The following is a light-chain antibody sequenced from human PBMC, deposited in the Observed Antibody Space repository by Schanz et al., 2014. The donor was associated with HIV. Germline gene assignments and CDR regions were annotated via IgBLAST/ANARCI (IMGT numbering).Light chain of an antibody. CDR1: SSDVGGYNY. J-gene: IGLJ3*02. V-gene: IGLV2-11*01. Sequence: QSALTQPPSASGSPGQSVTISCTGTSSDVGGYNYVSWYQQHPGKALKLMIYDVSKRPSGVPDRFSGSKSGNTASLTISGLQAEDEADYYCCSYAGSYTWVFGGGTKLTVL. CDR3: CSYAGSYTWV. CDR2: DVS.